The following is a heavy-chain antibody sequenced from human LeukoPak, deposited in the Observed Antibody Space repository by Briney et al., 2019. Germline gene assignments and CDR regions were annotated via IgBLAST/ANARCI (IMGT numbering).Heavy chain of an antibody. CDR2: INSDGSST. J-gene: IGHJ5*02. CDR3: AREYPTGFDP. V-gene: IGHV3-74*01. Sequence: GGSLRLSCAASGFTFSRHWMHWVRQGPGKGLVWVSRINSDGSSTSYADSVKGRFTISRDNAKNTLYLQMNSLRAEDTAVYYCAREYPTGFDPWGQGTLVTDSS. CDR1: GFTFSRHW. D-gene: IGHD2-2*02.